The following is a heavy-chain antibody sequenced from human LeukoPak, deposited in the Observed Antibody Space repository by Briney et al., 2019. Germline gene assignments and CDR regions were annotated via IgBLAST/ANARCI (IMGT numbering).Heavy chain of an antibody. CDR2: IYPGASDT. D-gene: IGHD2-2*01. CDR1: EYSFTNYW. V-gene: IGHV5-51*01. CDR3: ARHEGYCISSSCSDTFDI. Sequence: GESLKISCKGSEYSFTNYWIAWVRQMPGKGLECMGIIYPGASDTRYSPSFQGQVTISVDKSISTAYLQWSSLKASDTAMYYCARHEGYCISSSCSDTFDIWGQGTMVTVSS. J-gene: IGHJ3*02.